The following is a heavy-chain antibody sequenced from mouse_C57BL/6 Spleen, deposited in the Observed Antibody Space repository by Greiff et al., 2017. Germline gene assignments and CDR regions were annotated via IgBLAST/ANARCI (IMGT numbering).Heavy chain of an antibody. Sequence: VQLQQSGAELVRPGASVKLSCTASGFNIKDDYMHWVKQRPEQGLEWIGWIDPENGDTEYASKFQGKATITADTSSNTAYLQLSSLTSEDTAVYYCTTSELGYWGQGTSVTVSS. CDR2: IDPENGDT. CDR3: TTSELGY. CDR1: GFNIKDDY. J-gene: IGHJ4*01. V-gene: IGHV14-4*01.